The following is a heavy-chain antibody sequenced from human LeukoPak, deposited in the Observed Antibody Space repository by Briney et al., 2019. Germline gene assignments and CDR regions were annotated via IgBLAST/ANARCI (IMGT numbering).Heavy chain of an antibody. CDR1: GFPFSSYA. V-gene: IGHV3-23*01. CDR3: AKRRVAGYIYSSDYGMDV. Sequence: GGSLRLSCSASGFPFSSYAMHWVRQAPGKGLEYVSAISDSGGSTYYADSVKGRFTISRDNSKNTLYLQVDSLRAEDTAVYYCAKRRVAGYIYSSDYGMDVWGQGTTVTVSS. CDR2: ISDSGGST. J-gene: IGHJ6*02. D-gene: IGHD5-18*01.